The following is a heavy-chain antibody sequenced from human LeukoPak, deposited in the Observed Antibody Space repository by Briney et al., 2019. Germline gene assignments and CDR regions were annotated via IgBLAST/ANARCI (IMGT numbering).Heavy chain of an antibody. J-gene: IGHJ3*02. CDR3: ARCRGSPTDAFDI. V-gene: IGHV1-69*13. CDR1: GGTFRSYA. Sequence: SVKVSGNASGGTFRSYAISWVRQAPGQGLEWMGGIIPIFGTANYAQKFQGRVTITADESTSTAYMELSSLRSEDTAVYYCARCRGSPTDAFDIWGQGTMVTVSS. CDR2: IIPIFGTA. D-gene: IGHD3-10*01.